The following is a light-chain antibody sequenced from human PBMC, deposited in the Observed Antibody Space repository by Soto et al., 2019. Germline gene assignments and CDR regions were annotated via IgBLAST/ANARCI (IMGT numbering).Light chain of an antibody. J-gene: IGKJ2*01. Sequence: DIQMTQSPSSLSASVGERVTISCRASQSVSSYLDWYQQKPGKAPRLLIYAASNRATGIPARFSGSGSGTVFTLTISRQAAEFSAFYYQQRRSIWHTFGRGTRLEIK. V-gene: IGKV3-11*01. CDR2: AAS. CDR1: QSVSSY. CDR3: QRRSIWHT.